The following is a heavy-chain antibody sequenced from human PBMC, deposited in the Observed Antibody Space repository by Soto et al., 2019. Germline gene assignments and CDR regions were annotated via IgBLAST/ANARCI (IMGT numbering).Heavy chain of an antibody. V-gene: IGHV3-30*18. CDR1: GFPFSSYG. J-gene: IGHJ4*02. Sequence: GGSLRLSSAASGFPFSSYGMHCVRQAPGKGLEWVAVISYDGSNKYYADSVKGRFTISRDNSKNTLYLQMNSLRAEDTAVYYCAKGSPSGIAVAISLDYWGQGT. CDR3: AKGSPSGIAVAISLDY. CDR2: ISYDGSNK. D-gene: IGHD6-19*01.